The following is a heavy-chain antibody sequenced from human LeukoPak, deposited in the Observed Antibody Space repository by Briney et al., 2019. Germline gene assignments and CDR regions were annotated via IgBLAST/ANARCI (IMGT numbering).Heavy chain of an antibody. V-gene: IGHV1-46*01. CDR3: ARVGYISGYFFDY. J-gene: IGHJ4*02. CDR1: GYTFTIYY. Sequence: ASVKVSCKPSGYTFTIYYMHWLRQAPGQGLEWMGTINPNDVGTTYAQNFQGRVTMTRDMSTSTVYIELSSLRSEDTAVYYCARVGYISGYFFDYWGQGSLVTVSS. CDR2: INPNDVGT. D-gene: IGHD5-18*01.